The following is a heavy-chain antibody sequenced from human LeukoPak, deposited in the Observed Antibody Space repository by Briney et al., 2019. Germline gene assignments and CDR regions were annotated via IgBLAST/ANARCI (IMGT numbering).Heavy chain of an antibody. J-gene: IGHJ6*02. D-gene: IGHD6-19*01. Sequence: PSETLSLTCTVSGGSISSGDYYWSWIRQHPGKGLEWIGYIYYSGSTYYNPSLRSRVDISLDTSKNQFSLQLSSVTAADTAVYYCARLGYDSSGSYYGMDVWGQGTTVTVSS. CDR1: GGSISSGDYY. V-gene: IGHV4-31*03. CDR3: ARLGYDSSGSYYGMDV. CDR2: IYYSGST.